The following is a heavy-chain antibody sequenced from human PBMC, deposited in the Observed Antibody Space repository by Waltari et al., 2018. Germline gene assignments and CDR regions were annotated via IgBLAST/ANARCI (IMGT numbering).Heavy chain of an antibody. CDR2: ISGSGGNT. J-gene: IGHJ6*02. CDR3: ARVKDGRGWFLYYGMDV. Sequence: EVQLLESGGGLVQPGGSLRLSCAASGFTFSSYAISWVRQAPGKGLEWVSYISGSGGNTYYAESVKGRFTISRDNSKNTLYVQMNSLRVEDTAVYYCARVKDGRGWFLYYGMDVWGQGTSVTVSS. CDR1: GFTFSSYA. V-gene: IGHV3-23*01. D-gene: IGHD6-19*01.